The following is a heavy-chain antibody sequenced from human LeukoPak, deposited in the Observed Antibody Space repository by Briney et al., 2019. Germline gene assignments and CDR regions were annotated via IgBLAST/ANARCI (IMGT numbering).Heavy chain of an antibody. Sequence: GEPLKISCKGSGYSFTSYWISWVRQMPGKGLEWMGIIYPGDSDTRYSPSFQGQVTISADKSISTAYLQWSSLKASDTAMYYCARSDLYYDSSGYPDYFDYWGQGTLVTVSS. CDR3: ARSDLYYDSSGYPDYFDY. D-gene: IGHD3-22*01. V-gene: IGHV5-51*01. CDR1: GYSFTSYW. CDR2: IYPGDSDT. J-gene: IGHJ4*02.